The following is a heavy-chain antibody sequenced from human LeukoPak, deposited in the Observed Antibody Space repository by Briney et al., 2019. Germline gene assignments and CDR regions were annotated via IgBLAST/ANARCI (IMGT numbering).Heavy chain of an antibody. CDR3: HFRPGYSDEPDAFDI. CDR1: GFTFTSYA. CDR2: ISGSGGST. Sequence: GGSLRLSCAASGFTFTSYAMSWVRQAPGKGLEWVSAISGSGGSTYYADSVQGRFTISRDNSKNTLYLQMNSLRAEDTAVYYCHFRPGYSDEPDAFDIWGQGTMVTVSS. J-gene: IGHJ3*02. D-gene: IGHD3-22*01. V-gene: IGHV3-23*01.